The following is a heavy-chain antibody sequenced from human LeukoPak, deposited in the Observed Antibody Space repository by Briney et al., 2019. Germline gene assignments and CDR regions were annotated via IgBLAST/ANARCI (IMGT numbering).Heavy chain of an antibody. D-gene: IGHD3-3*01. V-gene: IGHV1-69*13. Sequence: ASVKVSCKASGYTCTSYGISWVRQAPGQGLEWMGGIIPIFGTANYAQKFQGRVTITADESTSTAYMELSSLRSEDTAVYYCARGTSGNIDLWSAQDYYYYMDVWGKGTTVTVSS. CDR3: ARGTSGNIDLWSAQDYYYYMDV. J-gene: IGHJ6*03. CDR2: IIPIFGTA. CDR1: GYTCTSYG.